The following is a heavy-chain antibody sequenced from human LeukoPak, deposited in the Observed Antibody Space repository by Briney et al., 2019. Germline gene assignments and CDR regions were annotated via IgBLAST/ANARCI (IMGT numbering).Heavy chain of an antibody. J-gene: IGHJ4*02. V-gene: IGHV1-69*04. CDR1: GDTFNSYV. CDR2: IIPILGIA. CDR3: ARGGGNSGYDSGEGY. D-gene: IGHD5-12*01. Sequence: VASVKVSCKASGDTFNSYVITWVRQAPGQGLEWMGKIIPILGIANYAQKFQGRVTITADKSTTTAYMELSSLRSEDTAVYYCARGGGNSGYDSGEGYWGQGTLVTVSS.